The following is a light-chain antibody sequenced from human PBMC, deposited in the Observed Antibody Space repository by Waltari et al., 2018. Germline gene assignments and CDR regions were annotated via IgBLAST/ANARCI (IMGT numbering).Light chain of an antibody. Sequence: IQLTHSPSSLSASVGDRVTLTCQASPGISNYLAWYQQKPGKAPKLLIYAASTLQSRVPSRFSGSGSETDFTLTSSSLQPEDFATYYCQQLNSYQWTFGQGTKVEIK. CDR2: AAS. CDR3: QQLNSYQWT. J-gene: IGKJ1*01. V-gene: IGKV1-9*01. CDR1: PGISNY.